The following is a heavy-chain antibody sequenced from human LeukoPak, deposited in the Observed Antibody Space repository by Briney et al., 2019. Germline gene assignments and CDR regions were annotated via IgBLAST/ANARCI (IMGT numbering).Heavy chain of an antibody. J-gene: IGHJ4*02. Sequence: GGSLRLSCAASGFTFSSFGMHWVRQAPGKGLEWVAPMSTDGSSEFYADSVKGRLTISKDNCKSTLFLEMNSLRAEDTGVCYCAKGLYRSSSVFDYWGEGALVTVSS. V-gene: IGHV3-30*18. CDR2: MSTDGSSE. CDR1: GFTFSSFG. CDR3: AKGLYRSSSVFDY. D-gene: IGHD6-6*01.